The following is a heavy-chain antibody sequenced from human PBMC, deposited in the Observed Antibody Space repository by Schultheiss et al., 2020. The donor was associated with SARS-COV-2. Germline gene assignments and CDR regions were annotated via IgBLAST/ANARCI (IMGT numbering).Heavy chain of an antibody. CDR2: ISYDVTTK. CDR1: GFTFSSYG. Sequence: GGSLRLSCAASGFTFSSYGMHWVRQAPGKGLEWVAVISYDVTTKYYADSVKGRFTISRDNAKNSLYLQMNSLRAEDTAVYYCARDSGWEPHNDFDYWGQGTLVTVSS. J-gene: IGHJ4*02. CDR3: ARDSGWEPHNDFDY. D-gene: IGHD1-26*01. V-gene: IGHV3-30*12.